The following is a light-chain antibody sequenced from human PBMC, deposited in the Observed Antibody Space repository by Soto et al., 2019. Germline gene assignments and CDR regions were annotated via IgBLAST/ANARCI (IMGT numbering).Light chain of an antibody. CDR1: SSDVGGYTC. J-gene: IGLJ3*02. CDR2: EVS. Sequence: QSALTQPPSASGSPGQSVTISCTGTSSDVGGYTCVSWYQQHPGKAPKLMIYEVSKRPSGVPDRFSGSKSGNTASLTVSGLQAEDEADYYCSSYEGSNIPWVFGGGTKLTVL. V-gene: IGLV2-8*01. CDR3: SSYEGSNIPWV.